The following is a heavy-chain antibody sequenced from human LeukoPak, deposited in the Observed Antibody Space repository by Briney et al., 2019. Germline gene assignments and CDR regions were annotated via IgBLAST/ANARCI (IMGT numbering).Heavy chain of an antibody. Sequence: GGSLRLSCAASGFTFYSYALSWVRQAPGKGLEWVSGISGSGGNTFYADFVRGQGRFTISRDNSRNTLYLQMNNLRVEDTAVYYCAKDQEGPGRYPHFHHWGQGTLVTVSS. D-gene: IGHD3-10*01. V-gene: IGHV3-23*01. CDR2: ISGSGGNT. CDR1: GFTFYSYA. J-gene: IGHJ4*02. CDR3: AKDQEGPGRYPHFHH.